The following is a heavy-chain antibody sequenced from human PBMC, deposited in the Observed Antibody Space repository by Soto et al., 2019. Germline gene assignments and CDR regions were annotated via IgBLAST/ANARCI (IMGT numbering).Heavy chain of an antibody. V-gene: IGHV4-38-2*02. D-gene: IGHD6-6*01. J-gene: IGHJ5*02. CDR2: IYHSGST. Sequence: PSETLSLTCAVSGYSISSGYYWGWIRQPPGKGLEWIGSIYHSGSTYYNPSLKSRVTISVDTSKNQSSLKLSSVTAADTAVYYCAREAIAARPGSWFDPWGQGTLVTVSS. CDR3: AREAIAARPGSWFDP. CDR1: GYSISSGYY.